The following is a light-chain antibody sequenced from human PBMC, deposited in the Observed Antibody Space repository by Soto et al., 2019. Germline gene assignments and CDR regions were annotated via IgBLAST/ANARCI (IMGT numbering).Light chain of an antibody. J-gene: IGLJ2*01. Sequence: QSALTQPASVSGSPGQSITISCTGTSSDVGAYNYVSWYQHHPGKAPKLIILGVTNRPSGVSNRFSGSKSGNTASLTISGLQAEDEAAYYCASYASTTPLVFGGGTQVTVL. CDR1: SSDVGAYNY. CDR2: GVT. CDR3: ASYASTTPLV. V-gene: IGLV2-14*03.